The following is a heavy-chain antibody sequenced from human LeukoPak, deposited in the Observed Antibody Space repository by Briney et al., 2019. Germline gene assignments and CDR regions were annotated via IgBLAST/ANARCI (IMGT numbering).Heavy chain of an antibody. CDR1: GYSISRGYH. Sequence: PSETLSLTCAVSGYSISRGYHWEWIRQPPGKGLEWIASIHHSGSTYYNPSLKSRVIMSVDTSKNQFSLKLSSVTAADTAVYYCARINWNPDYWGQGTLVTVSS. CDR3: ARINWNPDY. CDR2: IHHSGST. V-gene: IGHV4-38-2*01. J-gene: IGHJ4*02. D-gene: IGHD1-1*01.